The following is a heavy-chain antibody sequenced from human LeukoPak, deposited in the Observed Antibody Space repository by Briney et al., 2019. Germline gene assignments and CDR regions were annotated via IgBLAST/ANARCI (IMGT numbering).Heavy chain of an antibody. CDR3: ARVGPGGALIAARQYFDY. Sequence: PGGSLRLSCAASGFTFSSYSMNWVRQAPGKGLEWVSYISSGSSIIYYADSVKGRFIISRDNARNSLYLQMNSLRAEDTAVYYCARVGPGGALIAARQYFDYWGQGTLVTVSS. CDR1: GFTFSSYS. V-gene: IGHV3-48*04. D-gene: IGHD6-6*01. CDR2: ISSGSSII. J-gene: IGHJ4*02.